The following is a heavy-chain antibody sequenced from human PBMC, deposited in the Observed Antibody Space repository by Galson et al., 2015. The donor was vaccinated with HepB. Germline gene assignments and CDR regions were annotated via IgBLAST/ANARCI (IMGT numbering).Heavy chain of an antibody. D-gene: IGHD6-13*01. V-gene: IGHV3-7*01. CDR3: AMGGSAGGRLVS. CDR1: GFTFNNYW. Sequence: SLRLSCAASGFTFNNYWMSWVRQAPGKGLEWVANIKRDGSEKYYVDSVEGRFTISRDNAKKSLYLQLNSLRAEDTAVYYCAMGGSAGGRLVSWGQGTLVTVSS. CDR2: IKRDGSEK. J-gene: IGHJ4*02.